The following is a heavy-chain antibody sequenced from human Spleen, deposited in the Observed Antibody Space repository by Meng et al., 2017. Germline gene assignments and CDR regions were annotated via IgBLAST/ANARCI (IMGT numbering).Heavy chain of an antibody. CDR3: ASPDFWSGYSVVY. V-gene: IGHV3-21*01. J-gene: IGHJ4*02. D-gene: IGHD3-3*01. Sequence: GESLKISCAASGFTFSSYTMNWVRQAPGKGLEWVSSISSSSTYIYYADSVKGRFTISRDNAKNSLYLQMNSLRAEDTAVYYCASPDFWSGYSVVYWGQGILVTVSS. CDR2: ISSSSTYI. CDR1: GFTFSSYT.